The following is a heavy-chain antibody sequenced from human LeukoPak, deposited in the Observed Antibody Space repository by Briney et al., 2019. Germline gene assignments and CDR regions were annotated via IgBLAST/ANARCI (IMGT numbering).Heavy chain of an antibody. Sequence: ASVKVSCKASGYTFTSYYMHWVRQAPGQGLEWMGIINPSGGSTSYAQKFQGRVTMTRDTSTSTVYMELRSLRSDDTAVYYCARVMGDQGIDYWGQGTLVTVSS. J-gene: IGHJ4*02. V-gene: IGHV1-46*01. CDR2: INPSGGST. D-gene: IGHD1-26*01. CDR1: GYTFTSYY. CDR3: ARVMGDQGIDY.